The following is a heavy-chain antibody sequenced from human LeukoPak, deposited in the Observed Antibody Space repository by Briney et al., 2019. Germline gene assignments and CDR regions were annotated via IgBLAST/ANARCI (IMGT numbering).Heavy chain of an antibody. CDR2: IRFDGDTK. D-gene: IGHD2-21*01. CDR3: TKDQDWAWDY. CDR1: GFTFSSYA. Sequence: GGSLRLSCAASGFTFSSYAMHWVRQAPGKGLEWVAHIRFDGDTKWYADPVKGRFTISRDTSKNTVYLQMNSLRVEDTALYYCTKDQDWAWDYWGQGTLLTVSS. J-gene: IGHJ4*02. V-gene: IGHV3-30*02.